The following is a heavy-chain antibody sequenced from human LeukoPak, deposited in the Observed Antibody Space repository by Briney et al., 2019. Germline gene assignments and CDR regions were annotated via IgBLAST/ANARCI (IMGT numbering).Heavy chain of an antibody. CDR1: GVSISTSIYY. D-gene: IGHD1-1*01. CDR3: ARIGNGANSHLKWYFDV. CDR2: VFYSGSA. Sequence: SETLSLTCDVSGVSISTSIYYWAWIRQPPGKGLEWIGSVFYSGSAYYSPSFKSRLGIPLDTSKNQFSLQLSSVTVADTAVYYCARIGNGANSHLKWYFDVWGRGTLVTVSS. V-gene: IGHV4-39*01. J-gene: IGHJ2*01.